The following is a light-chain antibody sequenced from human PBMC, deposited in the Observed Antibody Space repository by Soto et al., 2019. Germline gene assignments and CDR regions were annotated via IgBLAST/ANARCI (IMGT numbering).Light chain of an antibody. Sequence: DIVRTQIPLSLSITPGQPTSISCRSSQSLLHSNGYNYLDWYLQKQGQSPHLXXYLGSNRASGVLARFSGSVSGTDGAMKISRVEDEDGGVYYCMQGTHWTITFGQGTRLEIK. J-gene: IGKJ5*01. CDR2: LGS. CDR3: MQGTHWTIT. V-gene: IGKV2-28*01. CDR1: QSLLHSNGYNY.